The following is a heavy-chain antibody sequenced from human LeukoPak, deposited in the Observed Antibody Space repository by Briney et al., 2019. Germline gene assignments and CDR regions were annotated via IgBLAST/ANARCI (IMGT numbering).Heavy chain of an antibody. D-gene: IGHD3-10*01. CDR1: ADSTNTYY. CDR3: AMCHYSGWGGYCLFGY. V-gene: IGHV4-59*12. CDR2: IYHSGST. Sequence: SETLSLTCTASADSTNTYYWSWIRQSPGKGLEWIGHIYHSGSTNYNPSFKSRVTISVDTSKNEFSLKLTSVTAADTAVYYCAMCHYSGWGGYCLFGYWGQGTVVTGSP. J-gene: IGHJ4*02.